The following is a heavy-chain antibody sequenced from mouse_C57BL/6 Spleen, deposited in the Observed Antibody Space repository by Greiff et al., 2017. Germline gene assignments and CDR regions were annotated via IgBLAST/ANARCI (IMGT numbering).Heavy chain of an antibody. CDR1: GFTLSDYG. Sequence: EVQLVESGGGLVKPGGSLKLSCAASGFTLSDYGMHWVRLAPEKGLEWVAYISSGSSTIYYADTVKGRFTISRDTAKNTLFLQMTSLRSEDTAMYYCASGANCDNYAMDYWGQGTSVTVSS. D-gene: IGHD4-1*01. J-gene: IGHJ4*01. V-gene: IGHV5-17*01. CDR3: ASGANCDNYAMDY. CDR2: ISSGSSTI.